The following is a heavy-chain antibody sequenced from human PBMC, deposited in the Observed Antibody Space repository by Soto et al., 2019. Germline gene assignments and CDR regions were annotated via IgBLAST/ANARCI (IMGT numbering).Heavy chain of an antibody. J-gene: IGHJ4*02. CDR1: GLTFSIYS. Sequence: DVQLVESGGALVQPGGSLKLSCAASGLTFSIYSMNWVRQAPGRGLEWVSYISSDSSSIYYADSVKGRFTISRDNAKNSLYLQMNNLRDEETAIYYCARGRLWSFDYWGQGTLVTVSS. CDR2: ISSDSSSI. V-gene: IGHV3-48*02. CDR3: ARGRLWSFDY. D-gene: IGHD3-10*01.